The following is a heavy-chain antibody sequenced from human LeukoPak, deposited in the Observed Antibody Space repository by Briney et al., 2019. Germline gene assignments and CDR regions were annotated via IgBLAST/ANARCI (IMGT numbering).Heavy chain of an antibody. D-gene: IGHD2-15*01. V-gene: IGHV1-18*01. Sequence: ASVKVSCKASGYTFTSYGISWVRQAPGQGLEWMGWISAYNGNTNYAQKLQGRVTMTTDTSTSTAYMELRSLRSDDTAVYYCARDRRYCSGGSCYINWFDPWGQGTLVTVSS. CDR1: GYTFTSYG. CDR2: ISAYNGNT. J-gene: IGHJ5*02. CDR3: ARDRRYCSGGSCYINWFDP.